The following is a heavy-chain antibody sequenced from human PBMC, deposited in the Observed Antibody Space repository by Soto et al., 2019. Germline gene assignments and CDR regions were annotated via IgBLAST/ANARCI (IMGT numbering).Heavy chain of an antibody. Sequence: QVQLVESGGGVVQPGTSLRVSCVGSGFTFRSYVMHWVRQAPGKGLEWVALTSYDGSDKYYDDSVRGRFTISRDNSRNTVDMKMDSLKIEDTALYSCARWGTTGGLDVWGQGTLVSVSS. J-gene: IGHJ1*01. CDR3: ARWGTTGGLDV. CDR1: GFTFRSYV. V-gene: IGHV3-30*19. D-gene: IGHD3-16*01. CDR2: TSYDGSDK.